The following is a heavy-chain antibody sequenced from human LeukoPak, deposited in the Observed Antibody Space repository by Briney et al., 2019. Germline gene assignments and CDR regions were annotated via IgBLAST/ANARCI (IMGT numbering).Heavy chain of an antibody. J-gene: IGHJ4*02. Sequence: SETLSLTCTVSGGSISSYYWSWIRQPAGKGLEWIGRIYTSGSTNYNPSLKSRVTISVDTSKNQFSLKLSSVTAADTAVYYCARGPYSSSWYYYWGQGTLVTVSS. CDR2: IYTSGST. V-gene: IGHV4-4*07. D-gene: IGHD6-13*01. CDR1: GGSISSYY. CDR3: ARGPYSSSWYYY.